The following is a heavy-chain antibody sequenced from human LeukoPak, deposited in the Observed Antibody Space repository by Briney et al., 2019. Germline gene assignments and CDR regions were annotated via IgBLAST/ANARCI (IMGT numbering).Heavy chain of an antibody. J-gene: IGHJ4*02. D-gene: IGHD4-17*01. Sequence: GGSLRLSCAASGFTFSSYAMSWVRQAPGRGLEWVSAISSSGGSTYYADSVKGRFTISRDNSKNTLYLQMNSLRAEDTAVYYCAKSTETYGDPRWDYWGQGTLVTVSS. CDR2: ISSSGGST. CDR1: GFTFSSYA. V-gene: IGHV3-23*01. CDR3: AKSTETYGDPRWDY.